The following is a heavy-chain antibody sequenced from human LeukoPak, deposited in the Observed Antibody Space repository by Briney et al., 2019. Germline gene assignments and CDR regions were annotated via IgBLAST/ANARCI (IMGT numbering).Heavy chain of an antibody. CDR1: GFTFRSYG. CDR3: AKDRCSNGIGCYYYYMDV. D-gene: IGHD2-8*01. CDR2: IQNDGSNE. V-gene: IGHV3-30*02. Sequence: GGSLRLSCAASGFTFRSYGMHWVRQAPGKGLEWVAYIQNDGSNEQYADSVKGRFSISRDSSKNILYLQMNSLRAEDTAVYYCAKDRCSNGIGCYYYYMDVWGKGATVTISS. J-gene: IGHJ6*03.